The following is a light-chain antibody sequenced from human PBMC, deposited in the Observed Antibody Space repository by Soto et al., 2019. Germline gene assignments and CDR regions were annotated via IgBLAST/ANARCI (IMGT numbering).Light chain of an antibody. CDR1: QSVSSSY. J-gene: IGKJ1*01. CDR3: QQYGISPRT. Sequence: EVVLTQSPGTLSLSPGERATLSCRASQSVSSSYLAWYQQKPGQAPRLLIYGGSSRATGIPDRFSGGGSGTDFTLTISRLEPEDFAVYYCQQYGISPRTFGQGTKVDIK. V-gene: IGKV3-20*01. CDR2: GGS.